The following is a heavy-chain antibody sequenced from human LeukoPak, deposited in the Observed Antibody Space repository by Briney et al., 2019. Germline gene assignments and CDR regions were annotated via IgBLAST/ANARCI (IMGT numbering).Heavy chain of an antibody. V-gene: IGHV4-31*03. J-gene: IGHJ4*02. CDR3: ARDAVACSGGGCYSG. Sequence: SETLSLTCTVSGGSISSWGYNWSWIRQHPGKRLEWIGYLYYSGSTDYNPSLRSRVTISVDTSKNPFSLNLSSVTAADTAIYYCARDAVACSGGGCYSGWGQGTLVTVSS. D-gene: IGHD2-15*01. CDR1: GGSISSWGYN. CDR2: LYYSGST.